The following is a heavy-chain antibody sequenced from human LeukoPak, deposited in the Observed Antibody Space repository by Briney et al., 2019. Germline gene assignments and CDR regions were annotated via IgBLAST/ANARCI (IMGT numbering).Heavy chain of an antibody. D-gene: IGHD2-15*01. CDR1: GYTFTGFC. CDR3: ARDIVVVVAATRYNWFDP. V-gene: IGHV1-2*02. Sequence: ASVKVSCKASGYTFTGFCIHWVRQAPGQGLEWMGWLNPNSGGTNYAQNFQGRVTMTRDTSISTGYMELSRLRSDDTAVYYCARDIVVVVAATRYNWFDPWGQGTLVTVSS. CDR2: LNPNSGGT. J-gene: IGHJ5*02.